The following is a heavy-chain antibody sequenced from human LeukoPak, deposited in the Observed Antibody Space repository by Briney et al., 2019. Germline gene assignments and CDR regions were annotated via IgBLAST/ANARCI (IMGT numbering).Heavy chain of an antibody. CDR1: GGTFSSYA. V-gene: IGHV1-69*13. D-gene: IGHD2-15*01. Sequence: EASVKVSCKASGGTFSSYAISWVRQAPGQGLEWMGGIIPIFGTANYAQKFQGRVTITADESTSTAYMELSSLRSEDTAVYYCAEGLAATGALVYWGQGTLVTVSS. J-gene: IGHJ4*02. CDR3: AEGLAATGALVY. CDR2: IIPIFGTA.